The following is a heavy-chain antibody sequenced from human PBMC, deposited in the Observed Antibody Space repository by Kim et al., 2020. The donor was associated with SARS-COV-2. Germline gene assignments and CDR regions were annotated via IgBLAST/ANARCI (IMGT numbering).Heavy chain of an antibody. D-gene: IGHD2-21*02. CDR1: GGSFSGYY. CDR3: ARGVFCGGDCYSGNDFDY. CDR2: INHSGST. J-gene: IGHJ4*02. Sequence: SETLSLTCAVSGGSFSGYYWSWIRQPPGKGLEWIGEINHSGSTNYNPSLKSRVTISVDTSKNQFSLKLSSVTAADTAVYYCARGVFCGGDCYSGNDFDYWGQGTLVTVGS. V-gene: IGHV4-34*01.